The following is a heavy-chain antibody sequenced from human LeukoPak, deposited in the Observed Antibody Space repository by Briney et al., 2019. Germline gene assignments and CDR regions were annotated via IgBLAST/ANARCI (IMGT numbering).Heavy chain of an antibody. J-gene: IGHJ4*02. CDR1: GYTVTGYY. D-gene: IGHD2-15*01. Sequence: ASVKVSCKASGYTVTGYYMHWVRQAPGQGLEWMGWINPNSGGTNYAQKFQGRVTMTRDTSISTAYMELSRLRSDDTAVYYCARGQRYFSGGSCKRPDYWGQGTLVTVSS. V-gene: IGHV1-2*02. CDR2: INPNSGGT. CDR3: ARGQRYFSGGSCKRPDY.